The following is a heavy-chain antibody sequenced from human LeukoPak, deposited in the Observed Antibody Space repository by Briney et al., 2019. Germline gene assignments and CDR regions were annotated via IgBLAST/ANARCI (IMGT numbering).Heavy chain of an antibody. CDR1: GGSFSGYY. J-gene: IGHJ4*02. V-gene: IGHV4-34*01. CDR2: INHSGST. Sequence: SSETLSLTCAVYGGSFSGYYWSWIRQPPGKGLEWIGEINHSGSTNYNPSLKSRVTISVDTSKNQFSLKLSSVTAADTAVYYCARGGGGPYYGSGSYPDYWGQGTLVTVSS. CDR3: ARGGGGPYYGSGSYPDY. D-gene: IGHD3-10*01.